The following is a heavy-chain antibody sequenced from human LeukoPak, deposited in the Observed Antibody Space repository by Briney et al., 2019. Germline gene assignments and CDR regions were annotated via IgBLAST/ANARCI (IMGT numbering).Heavy chain of an antibody. CDR2: INAGNGNT. D-gene: IGHD3-3*01. J-gene: IGHJ4*02. CDR3: ARDYDFWSGKKGDLFDY. Sequence: ASVTVSCKASGYTFTSYAMHWVRQAPGQRLEWMGWINAGNGNTKYSQKFQGRVTITRDTSASTAYMELSSLRSEDTAVYYCARDYDFWSGKKGDLFDYWGQGTLVTVSS. V-gene: IGHV1-3*01. CDR1: GYTFTSYA.